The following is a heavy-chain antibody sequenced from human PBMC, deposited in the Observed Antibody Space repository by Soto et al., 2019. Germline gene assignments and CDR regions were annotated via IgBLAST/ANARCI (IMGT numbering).Heavy chain of an antibody. CDR3: ARETTYYYGMDV. D-gene: IGHD1-7*01. J-gene: IGHJ6*02. CDR2: INPNSGGT. CDR1: GYTFTGYY. V-gene: IGHV1-2*04. Sequence: GASVKVSCKASGYTFTGYYMHWVRQAPGQGLEWMGWINPNSGGTNYAQKFQGWVTMTRDTSISTAYMELSRLRSYDTAVYYCARETTYYYGMDVWGQGTTVTVSS.